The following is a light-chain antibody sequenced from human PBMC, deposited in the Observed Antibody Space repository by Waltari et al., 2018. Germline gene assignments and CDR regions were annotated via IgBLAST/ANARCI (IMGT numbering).Light chain of an antibody. Sequence: DIVLTQSPATLSVSPGERATLSCRARQSLNTDVAWYQPKPGQSPRLLIYDASNRATGIPARFSGSGSGTDFTLTISSLEPEDFGIYYCQQRSYLITFGQGTRLEIK. CDR2: DAS. CDR1: QSLNTD. CDR3: QQRSYLIT. J-gene: IGKJ5*01. V-gene: IGKV3-11*01.